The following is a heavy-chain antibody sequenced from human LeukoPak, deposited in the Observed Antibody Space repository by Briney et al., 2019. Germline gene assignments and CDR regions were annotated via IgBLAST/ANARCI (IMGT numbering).Heavy chain of an antibody. CDR2: ISAYNGNT. V-gene: IGHV1-18*04. D-gene: IGHD3-10*01. J-gene: IGHJ4*02. CDR3: ARPQYYYGSGSYGGGYYFDY. CDR1: GYTFTSYG. Sequence: ASVKVSCKASGYTFTSYGISWVRQAPGQGLEWMGWISAYNGNTNYAQKLQGRVTMTTDTSTSTAYMELRSLRSDDTAVYYCARPQYYYGSGSYGGGYYFDYWGQGTLVTASS.